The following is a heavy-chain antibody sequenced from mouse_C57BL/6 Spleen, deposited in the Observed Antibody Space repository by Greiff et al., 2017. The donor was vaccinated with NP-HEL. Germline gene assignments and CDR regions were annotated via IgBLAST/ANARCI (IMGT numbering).Heavy chain of an antibody. V-gene: IGHV1-81*01. CDR1: GYTFTSYG. CDR2: IYPRRGNT. J-gene: IGHJ3*01. Sequence: QVQLQQSGAELARPGASVKLSCKASGYTFTSYGISWVKQRTGQGLEWIGEIYPRRGNTYYNEKFKGKATLTADKSSSTAYMELRSLTSEDSAVYFWARPDYGNYPAWFAYWGQGTLVTVSA. CDR3: ARPDYGNYPAWFAY. D-gene: IGHD2-1*01.